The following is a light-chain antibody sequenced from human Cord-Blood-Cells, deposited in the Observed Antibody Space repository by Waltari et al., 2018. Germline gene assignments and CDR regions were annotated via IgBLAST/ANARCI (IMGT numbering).Light chain of an antibody. V-gene: IGKV3-11*01. CDR1: QSVSSY. CDR2: DAS. Sequence: EIVLTPSPAPLSLSPGERATLPFRASQSVSSYLAWYQQKPGQAPRLLIYDASNRATGIPARFSGSGSGTDFTLTISSLEPEDFAVYYCQQRSNWPPALTFGGGTKVEIK. J-gene: IGKJ4*01. CDR3: QQRSNWPPALT.